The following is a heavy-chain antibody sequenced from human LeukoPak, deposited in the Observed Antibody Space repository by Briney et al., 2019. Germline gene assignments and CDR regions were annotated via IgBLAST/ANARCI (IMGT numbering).Heavy chain of an antibody. CDR2: INGVGSST. J-gene: IGHJ3*02. CDR3: AKDPLGYSSSWFDAFDI. D-gene: IGHD6-13*01. CDR1: GFTFSSNW. V-gene: IGHV3-74*01. Sequence: GGSLRLSCVDSGFTFSSNWMHWVRQAPGKGPMWVSRINGVGSSTSYAGSVKGRFTISRDNSKNTLYLQMNSLRAEDTAVYYCAKDPLGYSSSWFDAFDIWGQGTMVTVSS.